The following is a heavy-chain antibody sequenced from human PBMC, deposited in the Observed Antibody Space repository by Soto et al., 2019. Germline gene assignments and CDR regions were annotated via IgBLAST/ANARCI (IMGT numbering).Heavy chain of an antibody. V-gene: IGHV4-30-4*08. CDR2: IYYIGST. D-gene: IGHD3-9*01. CDR1: GGSISTRSSY. Sequence: PSETLSLTCTVSGGSISTRSSYWGWIRQPPGKGLEWIGYIYYIGSTYYNPSLKSRVTISVDTSKNQFSLKLSSVTAADTAVYYCARVFNHFEDWIDPRGQGTLVTVSS. CDR3: ARVFNHFEDWIDP. J-gene: IGHJ5*02.